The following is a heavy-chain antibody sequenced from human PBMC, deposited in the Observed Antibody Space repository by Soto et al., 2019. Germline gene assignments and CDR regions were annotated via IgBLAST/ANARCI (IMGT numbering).Heavy chain of an antibody. J-gene: IGHJ3*02. CDR2: ISAYNGNT. Sequence: GASVKVSCKASGYTFTSYGIRWVRRAPGQGLEWMGWISAYNGNTNYAQKLQGRVTMTTDTSTSTAYMELRSLSSDDTAVYYCAKAAIVVAFDALDIWGQGTMVTVSS. CDR1: GYTFTSYG. D-gene: IGHD3-22*01. V-gene: IGHV1-18*01. CDR3: AKAAIVVAFDALDI.